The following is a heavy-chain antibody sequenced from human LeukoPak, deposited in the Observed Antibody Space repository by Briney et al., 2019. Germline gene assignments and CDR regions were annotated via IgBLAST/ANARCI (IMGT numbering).Heavy chain of an antibody. CDR2: IYYSGST. CDR3: ARVEYSSLYYFDY. CDR1: GGSISSYY. Sequence: TSETLSLTCTVSGGSISSYYWSWIRQPPGKGLEWIGYIYYSGSTNYNPSLKSRVTISVDTSKNQFSLKLSSVTAADTAVYYCARVEYSSLYYFDYWGQGTLVTVSS. J-gene: IGHJ4*02. D-gene: IGHD6-6*01. V-gene: IGHV4-59*12.